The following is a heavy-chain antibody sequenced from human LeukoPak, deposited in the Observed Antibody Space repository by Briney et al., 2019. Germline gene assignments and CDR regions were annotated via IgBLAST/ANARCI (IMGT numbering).Heavy chain of an antibody. CDR2: IYYSGST. J-gene: IGHJ3*02. V-gene: IGHV4-59*11. Sequence: SETLSLTCTVSGDSISNLYWSWIRQPPGKGPEWIGYIYYSGSTKYHPSLESRVTISVDTSKNHFSLKLNSVTAADTAVYYCARAQRYTYYYESSVAFDIWGQGTMVTVSS. CDR1: GDSISNLY. D-gene: IGHD3-22*01. CDR3: ARAQRYTYYYESSVAFDI.